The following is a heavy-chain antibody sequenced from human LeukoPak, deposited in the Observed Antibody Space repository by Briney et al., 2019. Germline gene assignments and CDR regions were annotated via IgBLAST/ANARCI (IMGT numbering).Heavy chain of an antibody. J-gene: IGHJ4*02. V-gene: IGHV3-48*03. D-gene: IGHD6-19*01. CDR3: ASMAVAGTVPFDY. CDR1: GFTFSSYE. CDR2: ISSSGSTI. Sequence: GGSLRLSCAASGFTFSSYEMNWVRQAPGKGLEWVSYISSSGSTIYYADSVKGRFTISRDNAKNSLYLQMNSLRAEGTAVYYCASMAVAGTVPFDYWGQGTLVTVSS.